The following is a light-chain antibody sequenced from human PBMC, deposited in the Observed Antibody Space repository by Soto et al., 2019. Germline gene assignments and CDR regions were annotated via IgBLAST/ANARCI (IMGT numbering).Light chain of an antibody. CDR1: QGITTH. J-gene: IGKJ4*01. Sequence: DIQMTQSPSSLSASVGDRVTITCRASQGITTHINWFQQKAGKAPNLLISAASSLQSGVPSRFSGSGSGRDFILTITSLQPEDSATYYCQQSYTTPLTFGGGTKVEIK. CDR3: QQSYTTPLT. V-gene: IGKV1-39*01. CDR2: AAS.